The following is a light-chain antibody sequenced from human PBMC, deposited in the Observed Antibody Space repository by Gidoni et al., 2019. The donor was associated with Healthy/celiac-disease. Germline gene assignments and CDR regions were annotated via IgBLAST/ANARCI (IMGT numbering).Light chain of an antibody. J-gene: IGKJ2*01. CDR3: QQYDNLMYT. CDR2: DAS. CDR1: QDISHY. V-gene: IGKV1-33*01. Sequence: IQMTQSPSSLSASVGDRVTITCQASQDISHYLNWYQQKPGKAPKLLIYDASNLETGVPSRFSGSGSGTDFTVTISSLQPEDIATYYCQQYDNLMYTFGQGTKLEIK.